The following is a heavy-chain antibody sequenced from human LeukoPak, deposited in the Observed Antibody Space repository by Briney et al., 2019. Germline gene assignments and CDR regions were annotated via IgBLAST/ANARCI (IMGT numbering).Heavy chain of an antibody. Sequence: ASVKVSCKASGGTFSSYAISWVRQAPGQGLEWMGWINPNSGGTNYAQEFRGRVTMTRDTSVSTAYMELSRLRSDDTAVYYCARERVYDILTGYQTVPDYWGQGTLVTVSS. J-gene: IGHJ4*02. V-gene: IGHV1-2*02. CDR1: GGTFSSYA. CDR3: ARERVYDILTGYQTVPDY. D-gene: IGHD3-9*01. CDR2: INPNSGGT.